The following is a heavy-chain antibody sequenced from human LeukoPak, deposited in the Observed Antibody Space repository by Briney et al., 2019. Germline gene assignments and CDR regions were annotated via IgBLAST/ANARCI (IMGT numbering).Heavy chain of an antibody. CDR1: GGSISSGSYY. J-gene: IGHJ4*02. CDR2: IYYSGST. Sequence: PSETLSLTCTVSGGSISSGSYYWSWIRQPPGKGLEWIGYIYYSGSTNYNPSLKSRVTISVDTSKNQVSLKLSSVTAADTAVYYCARGTHCGGDCVYFDYWGQGTLVTVSS. CDR3: ARGTHCGGDCVYFDY. V-gene: IGHV4-61*01. D-gene: IGHD2-21*02.